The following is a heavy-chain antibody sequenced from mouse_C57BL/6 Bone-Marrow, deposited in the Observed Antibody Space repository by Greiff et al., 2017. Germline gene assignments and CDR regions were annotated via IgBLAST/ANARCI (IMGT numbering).Heavy chain of an antibody. CDR3: AYYYDGAMDY. J-gene: IGHJ4*01. CDR2: IHPNSGST. V-gene: IGHV1-64*01. D-gene: IGHD1-1*02. Sequence: QVQLQQPGAELVKPGASVKLSCKASGYTFTSYCMHWVKQRPGQGLEWIGMIHPNSGSTNYNAKFKGKATLTVDKSSSTAYMQLSSLTSEDSAVYYGAYYYDGAMDYWGQGTTGTVSS. CDR1: GYTFTSYC.